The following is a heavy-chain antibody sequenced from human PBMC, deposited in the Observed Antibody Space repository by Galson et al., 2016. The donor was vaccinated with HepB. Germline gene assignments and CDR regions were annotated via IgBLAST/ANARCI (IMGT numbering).Heavy chain of an antibody. J-gene: IGHJ3*02. D-gene: IGHD5-12*01. CDR3: AKPTNSDAFHI. CDR1: GFTFNIYT. Sequence: SLRLSCAASGFTFNIYTMNWVRQAPGKGLEWVSYIRDSTTMYHADSVKGRFTISRDDAKNSLYLQMNSLETEDTAVYYCAKPTNSDAFHIWGQGTMVTVSS. V-gene: IGHV3-48*01. CDR2: IRDSTTM.